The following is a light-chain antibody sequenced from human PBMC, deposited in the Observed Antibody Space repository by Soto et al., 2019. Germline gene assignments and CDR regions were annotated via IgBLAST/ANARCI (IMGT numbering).Light chain of an antibody. Sequence: LVLPGSPGTLSSSPVERANLSFRATQSVSTNNLAWYQQRPGQAPRLLIYGASRRATGIPDRFSGSGSGTDFTLTISRLEPEDLAVYYCQQYDNSVWTGGQGTKGDI. CDR2: GAS. CDR3: QQYDNSVWT. CDR1: QSVSTNN. V-gene: IGKV3-20*01. J-gene: IGKJ1*01.